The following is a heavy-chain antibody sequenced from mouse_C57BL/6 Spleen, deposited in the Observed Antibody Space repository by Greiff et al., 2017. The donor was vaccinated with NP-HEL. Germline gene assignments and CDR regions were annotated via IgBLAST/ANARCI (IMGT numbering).Heavy chain of an antibody. CDR1: GFTFTSYA. J-gene: IGHJ2*01. V-gene: IGHV5-4*01. Sequence: EVMLVESGGGLVKPGGSLKLSCAASGFTFTSYAMSWVRQTPEKRLEWVGTISDGGSYTYYPDNVKGRCTITRDNANNNLYLQMSHLKSEDTAMYYCEREGTIDASKRDYFEGWGQGTTVTVSS. CDR3: EREGTIDASKRDYFEG. D-gene: IGHD1-1*01. CDR2: ISDGGSYT.